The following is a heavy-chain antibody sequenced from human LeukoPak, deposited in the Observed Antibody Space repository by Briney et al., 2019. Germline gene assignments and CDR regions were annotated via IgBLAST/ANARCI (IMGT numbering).Heavy chain of an antibody. CDR2: ISWNSGSI. J-gene: IGHJ4*02. CDR3: ARGSSSWSFDY. D-gene: IGHD6-13*01. V-gene: IGHV3-9*01. Sequence: GRSLRLSCAASGFTFDDYAMHWVRHAPGKGLEWVSGISWNSGSIGYADSVKGRFTISRDNAKNSLYLQMNSLRAEDTAVYYCARGSSSWSFDYWGQGTLVTVSS. CDR1: GFTFDDYA.